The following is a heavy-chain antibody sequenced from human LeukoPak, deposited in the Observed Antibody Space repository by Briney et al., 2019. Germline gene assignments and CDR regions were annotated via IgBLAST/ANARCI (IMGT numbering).Heavy chain of an antibody. CDR2: VHYSVTT. V-gene: IGHV4-39*01. D-gene: IGHD3-3*01. J-gene: IGHJ4*02. CDR3: ARQGSITIFNY. CDR1: GASISSSTHY. Sequence: SGTLSLTCTVSGASISSSTHYWGWIPQPPGKGLEWIGSVHYSVTTYHNPSLKSRVTISVDTSKNQFSLKLSSVTASDTAVYYCARQGSITIFNYWGQGTLVTVSS.